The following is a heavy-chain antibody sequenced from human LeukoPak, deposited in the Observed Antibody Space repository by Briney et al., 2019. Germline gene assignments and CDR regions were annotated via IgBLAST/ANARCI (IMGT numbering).Heavy chain of an antibody. CDR3: AKATGGFYDSGGYYGY. CDR2: LSVSGGST. V-gene: IGHV3-23*01. J-gene: IGHJ4*02. CDR1: GFTFSSYA. D-gene: IGHD3-22*01. Sequence: GGSLRLSCAASGFTFSSYAMNWVRQAPGKGLEWVSTLSVSGGSTYYADFVKGRFTISRDNSKNTLYLQMNSLRAEDTAVYYCAKATGGFYDSGGYYGYWGQGTLVTVSS.